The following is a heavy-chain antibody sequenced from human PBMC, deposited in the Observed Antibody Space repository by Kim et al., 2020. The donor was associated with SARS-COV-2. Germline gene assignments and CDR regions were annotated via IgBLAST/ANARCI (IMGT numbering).Heavy chain of an antibody. D-gene: IGHD3-3*01. CDR3: ARRVVRTSYGMDV. Sequence: GYDEAVQGRVTETRNTSISTAYMELSSLRSEDTAVYYCARRVVRTSYGMDVWGQGTTVTVAS. V-gene: IGHV1-8*01. J-gene: IGHJ6*02.